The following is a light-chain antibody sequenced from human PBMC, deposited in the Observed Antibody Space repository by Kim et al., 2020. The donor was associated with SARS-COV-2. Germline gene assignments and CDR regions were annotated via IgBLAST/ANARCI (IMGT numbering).Light chain of an antibody. CDR2: GKN. V-gene: IGLV3-19*01. J-gene: IGLJ1*01. CDR3: NSRDTSGNHLYV. CDR1: SLRSYY. Sequence: ELTQDPAVSVALGQTVRITCQGDSLRSYYASWYQQKPGQAPVLVIYGKNNRPSGIPDRFSGSSSGNTASLTITGAQAEDEADYYCNSRDTSGNHLYVFG.